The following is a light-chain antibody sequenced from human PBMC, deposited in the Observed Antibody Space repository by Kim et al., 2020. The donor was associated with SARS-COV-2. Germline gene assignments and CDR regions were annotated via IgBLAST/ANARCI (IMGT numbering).Light chain of an antibody. V-gene: IGKV1-39*01. J-gene: IGKJ1*01. Sequence: DIQLTQSPSSLSASVGDRVTITCRAGQNISIFLNWYQQKPGKAPKLLISGAPSLRSGVPSRFSVSGSGTDFTLTISSLQPEDFATYYCQQSYSTPPTFGQGTKLDIK. CDR3: QQSYSTPPT. CDR2: GAP. CDR1: QNISIF.